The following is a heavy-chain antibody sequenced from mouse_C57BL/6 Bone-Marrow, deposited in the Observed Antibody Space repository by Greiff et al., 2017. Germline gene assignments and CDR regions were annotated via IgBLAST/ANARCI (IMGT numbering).Heavy chain of an antibody. CDR3: ARGGGTAWFAY. Sequence: QVQLQQSGAELVKPGASVKISCTASGYAFSSYWMNWVKQRPGKGLEWIGQIYPGDGDTNDNGKFKGKATLTADKSSSTAYMQHSSLTSEDSAVYVCARGGGTAWFAYWGQGTLVTVSA. J-gene: IGHJ3*01. D-gene: IGHD3-3*01. V-gene: IGHV1-80*01. CDR1: GYAFSSYW. CDR2: IYPGDGDT.